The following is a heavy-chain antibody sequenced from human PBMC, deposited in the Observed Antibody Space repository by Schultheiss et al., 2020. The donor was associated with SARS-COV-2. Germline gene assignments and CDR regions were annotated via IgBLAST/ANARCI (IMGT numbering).Heavy chain of an antibody. CDR1: GFTFSNYA. V-gene: IGHV3-23*01. D-gene: IGHD3-10*01. CDR3: ARQVGPDF. CDR2: ISSSGGST. Sequence: GESLKISCAASGFTFSNYAMIWIRQAPGKGLEWVSAISSSGGSTYYADSVKGRFTISRDNSRDTLYLQMNSLRAEDTAVYYCARQVGPDFWGQGTLVTVSS. J-gene: IGHJ4*02.